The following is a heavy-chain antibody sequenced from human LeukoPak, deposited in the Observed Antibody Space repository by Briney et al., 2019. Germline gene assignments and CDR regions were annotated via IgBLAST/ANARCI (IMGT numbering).Heavy chain of an antibody. V-gene: IGHV3-23*01. D-gene: IGHD3-3*01. Sequence: GGSLRLSCAASGFTVSSNYMSWVRQAPGKGLEWVSAISGSGGSTYYADSVKGRFTISRDNSKNTLYLQMNSLRAEDTAVYYCAKGLQLLLEWLSGMGLDDYYYYYGMDVWGQGTTVTVSS. CDR2: ISGSGGST. CDR3: AKGLQLLLEWLSGMGLDDYYYYYGMDV. CDR1: GFTVSSNY. J-gene: IGHJ6*02.